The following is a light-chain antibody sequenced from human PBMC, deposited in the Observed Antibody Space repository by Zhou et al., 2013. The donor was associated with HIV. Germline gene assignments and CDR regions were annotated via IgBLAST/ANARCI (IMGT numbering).Light chain of an antibody. CDR1: QDISNY. Sequence: DIQMTQSPSSLSASVGDRVTITCRASQDISNYLAWYQQKPGKVPKVLIYAASTLQSGVPSRFSGSGAGTDFTLTISSLQPEDVATYYCQKYNNLGTFGQGTKVE. CDR3: QKYNNLGT. V-gene: IGKV1-27*01. J-gene: IGKJ1*01. CDR2: AAS.